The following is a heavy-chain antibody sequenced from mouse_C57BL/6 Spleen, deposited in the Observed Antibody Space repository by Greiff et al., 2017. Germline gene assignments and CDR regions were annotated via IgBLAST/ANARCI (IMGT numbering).Heavy chain of an antibody. J-gene: IGHJ2*01. Sequence: EVKLMESGGGLVKPGGSLKLSCAASGFTFSSYAMTWVRQTPEKRLEWVATISDGGSYTYYPDNVQGRFTISRDNAKNNLFLQMLHLKSEDTAMYDYASDPGGYWGQGTTLTVSS. CDR1: GFTFSSYA. CDR2: ISDGGSYT. CDR3: ASDPGGY. V-gene: IGHV5-4*03.